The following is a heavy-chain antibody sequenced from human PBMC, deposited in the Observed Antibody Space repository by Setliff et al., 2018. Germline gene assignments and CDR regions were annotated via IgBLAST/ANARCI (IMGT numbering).Heavy chain of an antibody. D-gene: IGHD3-10*01. CDR2: ISHSANK. J-gene: IGHJ5*02. CDR3: ARLSHAYYYGSGSYFGFDP. CDR1: GGSISDNNYY. V-gene: IGHV4-39*01. Sequence: PSETLSLTCTVSGGSISDNNYYWGWIRQSPGKELEWIGGISHSANKYYNPSFRTGVTISVDMSKNQFFLNLDSVTAADTALYYCARLSHAYYYGSGSYFGFDPWGQETLVTVSS.